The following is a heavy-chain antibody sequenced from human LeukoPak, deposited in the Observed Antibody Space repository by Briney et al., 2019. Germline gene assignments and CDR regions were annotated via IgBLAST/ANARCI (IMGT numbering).Heavy chain of an antibody. CDR1: GFTVSSNY. V-gene: IGHV3-53*01. J-gene: IGHJ3*02. CDR3: ARENYGRGAFDI. CDR2: IYSGGST. D-gene: IGHD3-10*01. Sequence: GGSLRLSCAASGFTVSSNYMSWVRQAPGKGLERVSVIYSGGSTYYADSVKGRFTISRDNSKNTLYLQMNSLRAEDTAVYYCARENYGRGAFDIWGQGTMVTVSS.